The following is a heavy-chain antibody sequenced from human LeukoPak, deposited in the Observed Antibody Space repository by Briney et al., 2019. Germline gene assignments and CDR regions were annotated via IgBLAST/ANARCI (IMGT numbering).Heavy chain of an antibody. V-gene: IGHV4-59*01. D-gene: IGHD4-17*01. J-gene: IGHJ6*02. Sequence: SETLSLTCTVSGGSISTYYWNWIRQPPGKGLEWIGYIYCSGSTNYNPSLESRVTISVDTSKNQFSLKLSSVTAADTAVYYCARGGTVRRGMDVWGQGTTVTVSS. CDR3: ARGGTVRRGMDV. CDR2: IYCSGST. CDR1: GGSISTYY.